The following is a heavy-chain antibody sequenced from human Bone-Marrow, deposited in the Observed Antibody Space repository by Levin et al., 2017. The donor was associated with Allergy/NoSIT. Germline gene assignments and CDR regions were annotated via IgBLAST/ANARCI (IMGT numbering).Heavy chain of an antibody. Sequence: PGESLKISCATSGFTFKSAGMHWVRQAPGKGLEWVAVIWYDGSKTFYADSVKGRFTISRDNTRNTLYLQMNNLRVEDTAVYYCATDRAWGANPPDHWGHGTLVTVSS. J-gene: IGHJ4*01. CDR1: GFTFKSAG. V-gene: IGHV3-33*01. CDR3: ATDRAWGANPPDH. D-gene: IGHD1-26*01. CDR2: IWYDGSKT.